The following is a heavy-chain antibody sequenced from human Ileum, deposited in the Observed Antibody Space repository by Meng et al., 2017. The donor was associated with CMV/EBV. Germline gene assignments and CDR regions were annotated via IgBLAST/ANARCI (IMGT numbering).Heavy chain of an antibody. D-gene: IGHD1-26*01. J-gene: IGHJ4*02. V-gene: IGHV3-7*01. CDR3: AKGAGAGPFDY. Sequence: GESLKISCAASGFTFNTYWMTWVRQAPGKGLEWVGNIKDDGSEKNYVDSVKGRFTISRDNAKNSVYLQMNSLRAEDTAVYYCAKGAGAGPFDYWGQGTLVTVSS. CDR2: IKDDGSEK. CDR1: GFTFNTYW.